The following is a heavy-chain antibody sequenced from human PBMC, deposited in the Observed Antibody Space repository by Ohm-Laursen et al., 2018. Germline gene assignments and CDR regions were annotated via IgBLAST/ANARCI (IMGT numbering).Heavy chain of an antibody. V-gene: IGHV3-66*01. D-gene: IGHD1-1*01. CDR3: ARETAY. J-gene: IGHJ4*02. CDR2: IYSGGNT. CDR1: GFTVSSSY. Sequence: SLRLSCAAPGFTVSSSYMSWVRQAPGKGLEWVSVIYSGGNTYFADSVKGRFTISRDNSKNTLYLQMNSLRAEDTAVYYCARETAYWGQGTLVTVFS.